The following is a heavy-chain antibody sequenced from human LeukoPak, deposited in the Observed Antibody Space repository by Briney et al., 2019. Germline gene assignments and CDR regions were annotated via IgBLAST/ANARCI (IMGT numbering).Heavy chain of an antibody. CDR1: GFTFSSYA. CDR3: AKDISTVTEYYFDY. V-gene: IGHV3-9*01. J-gene: IGHJ4*02. CDR2: ISWNSGSI. D-gene: IGHD4-17*01. Sequence: GGTLRLSCAASGFTFSSYAMSWVRQAPGKGLEWVSGISWNSGSIGYADSVKGRFTISRDNAKNSLYLQMNSLRAEDTALYYCAKDISTVTEYYFDYWGQGTLVTVSS.